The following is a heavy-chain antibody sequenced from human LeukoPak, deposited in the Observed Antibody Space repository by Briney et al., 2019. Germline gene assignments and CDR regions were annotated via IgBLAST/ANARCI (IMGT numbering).Heavy chain of an antibody. CDR2: IYYSGST. J-gene: IGHJ5*02. CDR1: GGSFSGYY. D-gene: IGHD4-11*01. CDR3: ARVLHDYSNYGWFDP. Sequence: SETLSLTCAVYGGSFSGYYWSWIRQPPGKGLEWIGYIYYSGSTNYNPSLKSRVTISVDTSKNQFSLKLGSVTAADTAVYYCARVLHDYSNYGWFDPWGQGTLVTVSS. V-gene: IGHV4-59*01.